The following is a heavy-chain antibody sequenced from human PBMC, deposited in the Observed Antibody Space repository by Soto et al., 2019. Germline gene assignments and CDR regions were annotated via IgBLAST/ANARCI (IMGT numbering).Heavy chain of an antibody. Sequence: QVQLVQSGADVKKPGASVVVSCKTSGYTFSNHGVSWVRQAPGQGLEWMGWISTSNGNTNYAQKLQGRATMTTDKSTSTAYMELRSLRSDDTAVYFCARDRDYYDCGGYWGQGTLVTVSS. CDR2: ISTSNGNT. CDR3: ARDRDYYDCGGY. V-gene: IGHV1-18*01. D-gene: IGHD3-22*01. J-gene: IGHJ4*02. CDR1: GYTFSNHG.